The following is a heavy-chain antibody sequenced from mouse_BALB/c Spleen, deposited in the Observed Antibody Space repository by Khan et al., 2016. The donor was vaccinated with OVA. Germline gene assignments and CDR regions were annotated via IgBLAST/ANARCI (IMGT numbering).Heavy chain of an antibody. D-gene: IGHD2-13*01. Sequence: VQLQESGPGLVQPSQSLSITCTVSGFSLTSYGVHWVRQSPGKGLEWLGVIWSGGSTDYNAAFISRLSISKDNSKSHVFFKMNSLQPNDTAIYYCARNGDYVHWYFDVWGAGTTVTVSS. V-gene: IGHV2-2*02. CDR3: ARNGDYVHWYFDV. CDR2: IWSGGST. CDR1: GFSLTSYG. J-gene: IGHJ1*01.